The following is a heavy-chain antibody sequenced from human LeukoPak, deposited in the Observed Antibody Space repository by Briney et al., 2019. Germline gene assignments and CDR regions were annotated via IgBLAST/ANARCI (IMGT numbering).Heavy chain of an antibody. CDR3: GYGSGWIFDC. CDR2: IKQDGSEK. Sequence: GGSLRLSCIVSGGTFSSYYMTWVRQAPGKGLEWVANIKQDGSEKFYVDSVKGRFTISRDNAKNSLYLQMNSLRVEDTAMYYCGYGSGWIFDCRGQGALATVSS. V-gene: IGHV3-7*01. CDR1: GGTFSSYY. D-gene: IGHD6-19*01. J-gene: IGHJ4*02.